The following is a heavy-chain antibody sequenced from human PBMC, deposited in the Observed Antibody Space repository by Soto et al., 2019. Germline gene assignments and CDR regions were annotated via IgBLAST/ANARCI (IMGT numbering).Heavy chain of an antibody. D-gene: IGHD3-22*01. V-gene: IGHV1-46*03. J-gene: IGHJ3*01. CDR3: ARAHYDSDAVDF. CDR2: ISPGGGTT. CDR1: GYTFTTNF. Sequence: VQLVQSGAEVKKPGASVKISCKASGYTFTTNFIHWIRQAPGQGLEWVGIISPGGGTTVYAQKFQGRVTMTRDPSTSTVYMELRNLRSEDTAVFYCARAHYDSDAVDFWGQGTMVIVSS.